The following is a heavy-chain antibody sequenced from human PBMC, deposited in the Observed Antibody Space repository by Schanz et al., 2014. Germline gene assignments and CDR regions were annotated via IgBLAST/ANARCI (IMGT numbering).Heavy chain of an antibody. J-gene: IGHJ3*02. CDR1: GFSFTTYA. Sequence: VQLVESGGGVVQPGRSLRLSCAASGFSFTTYAMSWVRQAPGKGLEWVSSISGGGGNAYYTDSVKGRFTISRDKSKNTLYLQVNSLRAEDTAVYYCAKGRFGELSAMDIWGQGTMVTVSS. CDR2: ISGGGGNA. V-gene: IGHV3-23*04. CDR3: AKGRFGELSAMDI. D-gene: IGHD3-10*01.